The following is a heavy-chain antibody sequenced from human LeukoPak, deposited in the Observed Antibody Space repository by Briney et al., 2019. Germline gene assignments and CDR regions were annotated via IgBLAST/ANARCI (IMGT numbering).Heavy chain of an antibody. J-gene: IGHJ6*02. V-gene: IGHV1-69*13. CDR3: ARPYDSSGYTYGMHV. CDR2: IIPIFGTA. Sequence: GASVKVSCTASGGTFSSYAISWVRQAPGQGLEWMGGIIPIFGTANYAQKFKGRVTITADESTSTAYMELSSLRFEDTAVYYCARPYDSSGYTYGMHVWGQGTTVTVS. CDR1: GGTFSSYA. D-gene: IGHD3-22*01.